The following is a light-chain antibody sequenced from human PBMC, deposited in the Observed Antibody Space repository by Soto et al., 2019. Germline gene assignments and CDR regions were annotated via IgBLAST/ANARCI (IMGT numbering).Light chain of an antibody. CDR3: QQLHGYPLT. CDR1: QGISTN. CDR2: TAS. Sequence: DIQLTQSPSFLSASVGDRVIITCRASQGISTNLAWYQQKPGKAPKLLIYTASTLQRGVPSRLSGSGSGTEFPLTIRSLQTEDCATYYCQQLHGYPLTFGGGTKLEIK. J-gene: IGKJ4*01. V-gene: IGKV1-9*01.